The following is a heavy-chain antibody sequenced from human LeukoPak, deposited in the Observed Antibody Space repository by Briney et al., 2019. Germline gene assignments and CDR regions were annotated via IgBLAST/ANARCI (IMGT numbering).Heavy chain of an antibody. CDR3: TSYCSGGSCYAGSRFDP. J-gene: IGHJ5*02. V-gene: IGHV3-73*01. CDR2: IGSKANSYAT. D-gene: IGHD2-15*01. Sequence: PGGSLRLSCAASGFTFSSFGIHWVRQASGKGLEWVGRIGSKANSYATAYAASVKGRFTISRDDSKNTAYLQMNSLKTEDTAVYYCTSYCSGGSCYAGSRFDPWGQGTLVTVSS. CDR1: GFTFSSFG.